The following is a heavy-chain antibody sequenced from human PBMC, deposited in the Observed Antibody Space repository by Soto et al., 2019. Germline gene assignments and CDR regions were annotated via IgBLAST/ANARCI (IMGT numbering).Heavy chain of an antibody. CDR1: GSTFTAIT. J-gene: IGHJ6*02. CDR2: IHAGSDNT. D-gene: IGHD3-10*02. V-gene: IGHV1-3*01. Sequence: QVQFVQSGAEVKEPGASVKVSCKASGSTFTAITLHWVRQAPGQRLEWMGCIHAGSDNTEYSQKFQDILTITRDTSASIVYMELSSLRSEDTALYYCARDYVKLGMDVWGQGTTVTVSS. CDR3: ARDYVKLGMDV.